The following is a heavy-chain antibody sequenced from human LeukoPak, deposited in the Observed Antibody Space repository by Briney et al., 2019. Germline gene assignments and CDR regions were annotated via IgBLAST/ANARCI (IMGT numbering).Heavy chain of an antibody. Sequence: PGGSLRLSCAASGFTFSSYWMNWARQAPGKGLEWVANIKQDGSEKYYVDSVKGRFTISRDNAKNSLYLQMNSLRAEDTAVYYCARDYGSGRIELDYWGQGTMVTVSS. CDR2: IKQDGSEK. CDR3: ARDYGSGRIELDY. D-gene: IGHD3-10*01. CDR1: GFTFSSYW. V-gene: IGHV3-7*04. J-gene: IGHJ3*01.